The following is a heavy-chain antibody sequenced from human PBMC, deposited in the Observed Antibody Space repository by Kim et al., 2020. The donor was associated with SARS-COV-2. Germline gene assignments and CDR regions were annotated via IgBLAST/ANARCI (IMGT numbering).Heavy chain of an antibody. D-gene: IGHD6-13*01. V-gene: IGHV5-51*01. CDR3: ARSGAGSSWSYFDY. J-gene: IGHJ4*02. Sequence: SPSFQGQVTISADKSIRTAYLQWSSLKASDTAMYYCARSGAGSSWSYFDYWGQGTLVTVSS.